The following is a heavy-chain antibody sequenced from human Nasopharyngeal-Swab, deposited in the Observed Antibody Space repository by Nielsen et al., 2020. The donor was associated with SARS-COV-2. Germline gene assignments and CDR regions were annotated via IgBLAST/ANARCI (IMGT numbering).Heavy chain of an antibody. D-gene: IGHD2-21*01. J-gene: IGHJ5*02. CDR1: GYSFTSYW. CDR2: IYPGDSDT. CDR3: ARHLRRGGDSGGDWFDP. V-gene: IGHV5-51*01. Sequence: KVSCKGSGYSFTSYWIGWVRQMPGKGLEWTGIIYPGDSDTRYSPSFQGQVTISADKSISTAYLQWSSLKASDTAMYYCARHLRRGGDSGGDWFDPWGQGTLVTVSS.